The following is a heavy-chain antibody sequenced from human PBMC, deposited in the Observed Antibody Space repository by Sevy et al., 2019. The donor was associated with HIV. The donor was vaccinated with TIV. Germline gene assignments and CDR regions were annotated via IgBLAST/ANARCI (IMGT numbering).Heavy chain of an antibody. V-gene: IGHV3-73*01. Sequence: GGSLRLSCAASGFTFSGSAMHWVRQASGKGLEWVGRIRSKANSYATAYAASVKGRFTISRDDSKNTAYLQMNSLKTEDMAVYYCTRREVGATLYYYYGMDVWGQGTTVTVSS. D-gene: IGHD1-26*01. CDR3: TRREVGATLYYYYGMDV. CDR2: IRSKANSYAT. J-gene: IGHJ6*02. CDR1: GFTFSGSA.